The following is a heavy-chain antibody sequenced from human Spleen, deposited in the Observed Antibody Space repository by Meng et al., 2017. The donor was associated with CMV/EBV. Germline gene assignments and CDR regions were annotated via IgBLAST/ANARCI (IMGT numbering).Heavy chain of an antibody. D-gene: IGHD2-21*01. CDR1: FTDFY. CDR2: INPNSGDT. V-gene: IGHV1-2*02. J-gene: IGHJ4*02. CDR3: ARGEEGLRSYCDGDCYVH. Sequence: FTDFYIHWVRQAPGQGLEWMGWINPNSGDTNFAQKFQGRVTVTWDTSISTAYIDLSRLRSDDTAVHYCARGEEGLRSYCDGDCYVHWGQGTLVTVSS.